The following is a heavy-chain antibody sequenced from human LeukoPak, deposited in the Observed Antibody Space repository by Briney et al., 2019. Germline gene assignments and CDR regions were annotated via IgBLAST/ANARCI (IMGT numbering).Heavy chain of an antibody. Sequence: GGPLRLSCAASGFTFSGSAMHWVRQASGKGLEWVGRIRSKANSYATAYAASVKGRFTISRDDSKNTAYLQMNSLKTEDTAVYYCTRLWFGELLSIGWGQGTLVTVSS. D-gene: IGHD3-10*01. J-gene: IGHJ4*02. V-gene: IGHV3-73*01. CDR3: TRLWFGELLSIG. CDR1: GFTFSGSA. CDR2: IRSKANSYAT.